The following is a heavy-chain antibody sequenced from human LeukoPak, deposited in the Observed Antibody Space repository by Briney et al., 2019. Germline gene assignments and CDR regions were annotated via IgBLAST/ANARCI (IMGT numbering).Heavy chain of an antibody. CDR2: ISAYNGNT. V-gene: IGHV1-18*01. CDR3: ARRGITMVRGVMGYYYYGMDV. J-gene: IGHJ6*02. CDR1: GYTFTSYG. D-gene: IGHD3-10*01. Sequence: PKASVTVSCKASGYTFTSYGITWVRQAPGQGLEWMGWISAYNGNTNYAQKLQGRVTMTTDTSTTTAYMELRSLRSDDTAVYYCARRGITMVRGVMGYYYYGMDVWGQGTTVTVSS.